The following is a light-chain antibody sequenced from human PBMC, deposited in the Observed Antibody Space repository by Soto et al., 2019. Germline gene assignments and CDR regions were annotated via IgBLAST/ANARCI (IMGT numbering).Light chain of an antibody. J-gene: IGKJ4*01. Sequence: DIVMTQSPDSLAVSLGERATINCKSSQSVLYSSNNKNYLAWYQQKPGQPPKLLIYWASTRESGVPDGFSGSGSGTDFTLTIISLQAEHVAVYYSKQYYSTPLTFGSGTKVQIK. CDR2: WAS. CDR1: QSVLYSSNNKNY. CDR3: KQYYSTPLT. V-gene: IGKV4-1*01.